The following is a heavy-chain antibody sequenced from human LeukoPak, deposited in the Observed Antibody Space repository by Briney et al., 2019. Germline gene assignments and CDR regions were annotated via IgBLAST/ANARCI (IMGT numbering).Heavy chain of an antibody. V-gene: IGHV4-39*07. CDR3: ARALLWFGELWAFDI. CDR2: IYYSGST. CDR1: GGSISSSSYY. Sequence: SETLSLTCAVSGGSISSSSYYWGWIRQPPGKGLEWIGSIYYSGSTYYNPSLKSRVTISVDTSKNQFSLKLSSVTAADTAVYYCARALLWFGELWAFDIWGQGTMVTVSS. J-gene: IGHJ3*02. D-gene: IGHD3-10*01.